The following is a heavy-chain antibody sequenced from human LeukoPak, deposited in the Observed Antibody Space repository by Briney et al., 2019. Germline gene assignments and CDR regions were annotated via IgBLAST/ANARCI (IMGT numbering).Heavy chain of an antibody. CDR3: ARDLNGRFDI. Sequence: GGSLRLSCAASGFTFSNYGMHWVRQAPGKGLEWVAFVRYDETTKFYADSVKGRFTISRDDATNTLYLQMNSLRGDDTAVYYCARDLNGRFDIWGQGTRVTVSS. V-gene: IGHV3-30*02. D-gene: IGHD1-1*01. J-gene: IGHJ5*02. CDR2: VRYDETTK. CDR1: GFTFSNYG.